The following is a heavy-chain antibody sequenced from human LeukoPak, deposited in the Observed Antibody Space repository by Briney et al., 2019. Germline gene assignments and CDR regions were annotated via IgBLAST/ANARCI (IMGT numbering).Heavy chain of an antibody. Sequence: GGSLRLSCAASGFTFSSYSMNWVREAPGKGLEWVSSISSSSSYIYYADSVKGRFTISRDNAKNSLYLQMNSLRAEDTAVYYCAVYYYGSGQRKVYYYMDVWGKGTTVTISS. CDR3: AVYYYGSGQRKVYYYMDV. CDR2: ISSSSSYI. J-gene: IGHJ6*03. V-gene: IGHV3-21*01. CDR1: GFTFSSYS. D-gene: IGHD3-10*01.